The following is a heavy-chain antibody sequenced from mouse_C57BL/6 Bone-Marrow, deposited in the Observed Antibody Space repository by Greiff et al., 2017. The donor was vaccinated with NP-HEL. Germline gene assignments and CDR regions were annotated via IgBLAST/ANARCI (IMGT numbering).Heavy chain of an antibody. V-gene: IGHV5-16*01. D-gene: IGHD2-4*01. J-gene: IGHJ4*01. CDR1: GFTFSDYY. CDR3: AREGGLRRRTYDMDY. Sequence: EVQRVESEGGLVQPGSSMKLSCTASGFTFSDYYMAWVRQVPEKGLEWVANINYDGSSTYYLDSLKSRFIISRDNAKNILYLQMSSLKSEDTATYYCAREGGLRRRTYDMDYWGQGTSVTVSS. CDR2: INYDGSST.